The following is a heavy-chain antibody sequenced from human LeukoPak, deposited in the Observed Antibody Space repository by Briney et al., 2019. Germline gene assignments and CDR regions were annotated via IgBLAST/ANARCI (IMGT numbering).Heavy chain of an antibody. CDR3: ARGELWPYYFDY. CDR2: IIPIFGTA. J-gene: IGHJ4*02. CDR1: GGTFSSYA. V-gene: IGHV1-69*13. Sequence: SVKVSCKASGGTFSSYAISWVRQAPGQGLEWMGGIIPIFGTANYAQKFQGRVTITADESTSTAYMELSSLRSEDTAVYYCARGELWPYYFDYWGQGTLVTVSS. D-gene: IGHD3-16*01.